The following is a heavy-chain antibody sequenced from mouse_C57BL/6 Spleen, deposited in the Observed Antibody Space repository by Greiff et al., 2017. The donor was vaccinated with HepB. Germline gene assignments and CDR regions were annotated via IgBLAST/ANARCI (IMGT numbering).Heavy chain of an antibody. V-gene: IGHV1-64*01. Sequence: QVQLKQPGAELVKPGASVKLSCKASGYTFTSYWMHWVKQRPGQGLEWIGMIHPNSGSTNYNEKFKSKATLTVDKSSSTAYMQLSSLTSEDAAVYYCARNWDVRAMDYWGQGTSVTVSS. J-gene: IGHJ4*01. CDR3: ARNWDVRAMDY. D-gene: IGHD4-1*01. CDR2: IHPNSGST. CDR1: GYTFTSYW.